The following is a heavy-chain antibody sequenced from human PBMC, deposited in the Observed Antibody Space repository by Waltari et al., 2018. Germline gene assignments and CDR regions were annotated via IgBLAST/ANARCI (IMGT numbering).Heavy chain of an antibody. Sequence: QVQLQQWGAGLLKPSETLSLTCAVYGGSFSGYYWSWIRQPPGKGLEWIGEINHRGSTNYNPSLKSRVTISVDTSKNQFSLKLSSVTAADTAGYYCARGHTKSRWLQFGFQHWGQGTLVTVSS. CDR3: ARGHTKSRWLQFGFQH. D-gene: IGHD5-12*01. CDR2: INHRGST. V-gene: IGHV4-34*01. J-gene: IGHJ1*01. CDR1: GGSFSGYY.